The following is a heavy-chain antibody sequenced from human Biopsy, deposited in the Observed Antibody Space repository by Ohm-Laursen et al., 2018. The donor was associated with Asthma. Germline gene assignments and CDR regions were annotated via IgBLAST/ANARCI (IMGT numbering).Heavy chain of an antibody. J-gene: IGHJ5*02. CDR1: GGSISSSSYY. CDR3: ARLSLNDSLDP. V-gene: IGHV4-39*01. D-gene: IGHD1-1*01. CDR2: IYYSGST. Sequence: PSETLSLTCPVSGGSISSSSYYWGWIRQPPGKGLEWIGGIYYSGSTYYNPSLKSRVTISVDTSKNQLSLKLCSVTAADTAVFYCARLSLNDSLDPWGRGTLVTVSS.